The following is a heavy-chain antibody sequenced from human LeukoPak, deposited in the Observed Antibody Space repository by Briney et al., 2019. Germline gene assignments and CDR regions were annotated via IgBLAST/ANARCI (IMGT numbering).Heavy chain of an antibody. CDR1: GFTFSNAW. V-gene: IGHV3-15*01. CDR2: IKGKSDVGAA. CDR3: ATGPLDY. J-gene: IGHJ4*02. Sequence: PGGSLRLSCTASGFTFSNAWMSWVRQAPGKGLEWVGRIKGKSDVGAADYAAPVKGRFTISTDDSRDTLYLQMSSLKTEDTAVYYCATGPLDYWGQGTLVTVSS.